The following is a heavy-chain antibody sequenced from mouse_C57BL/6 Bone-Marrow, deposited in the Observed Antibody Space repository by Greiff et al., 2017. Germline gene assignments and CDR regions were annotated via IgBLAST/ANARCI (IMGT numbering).Heavy chain of an antibody. J-gene: IGHJ1*03. V-gene: IGHV2-2*01. D-gene: IGHD1-1*01. Sequence: QVQLQQSGPGLVQPSQSLSITCTVSGFSLNSYGVHWVRQSPGKGLEWLGVIWRGGGTDYNAAFISRLSISKDNSKCQVFFKMNSLQADDTAIYYCAREKGDYGSRYWYFDVWGTGTSVTVSS. CDR3: AREKGDYGSRYWYFDV. CDR1: GFSLNSYG. CDR2: IWRGGGT.